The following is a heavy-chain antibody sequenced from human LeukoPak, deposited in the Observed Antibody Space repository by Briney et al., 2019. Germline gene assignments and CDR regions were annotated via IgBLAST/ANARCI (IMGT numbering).Heavy chain of an antibody. V-gene: IGHV4-39*01. Sequence: SETLSLTCTVSGGSINSSRFYWGWIRQPPGKGLVWIGSINYSGRTYYHPSLKGLVTVSVDTSKNQFSLKLSSVTAADTAVFCCARLSQGYCGGDCYSGYWGQGSLVTVSS. CDR3: ARLSQGYCGGDCYSGY. CDR1: GGSINSSRFY. D-gene: IGHD2-21*02. CDR2: INYSGRT. J-gene: IGHJ4*02.